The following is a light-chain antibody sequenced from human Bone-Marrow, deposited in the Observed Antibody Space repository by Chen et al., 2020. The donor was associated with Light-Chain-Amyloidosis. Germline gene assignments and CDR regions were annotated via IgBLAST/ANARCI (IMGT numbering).Light chain of an antibody. CDR3: SSYTITNTLV. J-gene: IGLJ1*01. CDR1: SSDVGGDNH. Sequence: QSALTQTASVSGSPGQSITISCTGTSSDVGGDNHVSWYQQHPDKAPKLMIYEVTNRPSWVPARFSGSKSDNTASLTISGLQTEDEADYFCSSYTITNTLVFGSGTRVTVL. CDR2: EVT. V-gene: IGLV2-14*01.